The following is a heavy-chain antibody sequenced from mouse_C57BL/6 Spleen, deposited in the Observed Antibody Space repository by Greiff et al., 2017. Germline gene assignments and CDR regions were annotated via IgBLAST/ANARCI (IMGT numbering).Heavy chain of an antibody. CDR3: ARKSSGYVPLFAY. V-gene: IGHV1-55*01. CDR2: IYPGSGST. J-gene: IGHJ3*01. Sequence: QVQLQQSGAELVKPGASVQMSCKASGYTFTSYWITWVKQRPGQGLEWIGDIYPGSGSTNYNEKFKSKATLTVDTSSSTAYMQLSSLTSEDSAVYYCARKSSGYVPLFAYWGQGTLVTVSA. D-gene: IGHD3-2*02. CDR1: GYTFTSYW.